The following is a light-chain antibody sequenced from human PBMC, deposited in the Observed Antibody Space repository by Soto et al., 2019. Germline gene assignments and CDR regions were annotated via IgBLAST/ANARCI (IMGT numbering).Light chain of an antibody. CDR2: DAS. CDR3: QQRSDWPRT. V-gene: IGKV3-11*01. Sequence: EIVLTQSPATLSLSPGERATLSCRASENVYSYLAWYRQAPGQPPSLLIYDASNRAAGVPARFSGSGSGTDFTLTISSLEPEDFAVYYCQQRSDWPRTFGQGPRW. J-gene: IGKJ1*01. CDR1: ENVYSY.